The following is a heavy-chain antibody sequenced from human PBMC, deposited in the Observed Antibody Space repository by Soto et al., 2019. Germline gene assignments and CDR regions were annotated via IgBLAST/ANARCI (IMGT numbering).Heavy chain of an antibody. CDR2: ISGSGFKK. V-gene: IGHV3-23*01. CDR1: GFIFENFG. D-gene: IGHD2-15*01. J-gene: IGHJ4*02. CDR3: AKEPTAVDPRDLFGGNPPADY. Sequence: EVVLLESGGGLEQPGGSLRLSCAASGFIFENFGMSWVRQAPGKGLEWISSISGSGFKKYYADSVKGRFTISRDNSKSTLYLQMNDLTVEDTAMYYCAKEPTAVDPRDLFGGNPPADYWGQGTLVTVSS.